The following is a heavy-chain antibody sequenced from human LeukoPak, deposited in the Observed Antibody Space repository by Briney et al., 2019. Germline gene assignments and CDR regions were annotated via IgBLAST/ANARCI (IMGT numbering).Heavy chain of an antibody. Sequence: ASVKVSCKASGYTFTGYYMHWVRQAPGQGLEWKGWINPNSGGTNYAQKFQGRVTMTRDTSISTAYMELSRLRSDDTAVYYCARDLNDIWSGWSHWFDPWGQGTLVTVSS. CDR1: GYTFTGYY. D-gene: IGHD3-3*01. V-gene: IGHV1-2*02. CDR2: INPNSGGT. CDR3: ARDLNDIWSGWSHWFDP. J-gene: IGHJ5*02.